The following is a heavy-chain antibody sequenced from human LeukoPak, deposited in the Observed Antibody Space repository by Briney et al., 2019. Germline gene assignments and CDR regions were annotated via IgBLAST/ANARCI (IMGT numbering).Heavy chain of an antibody. Sequence: SETLSLTCAVYGGSFSGYYWSWIRQPPGKGLEWIGYIYYSGSTNYNPSLKSRVTISVDTSKNQFSLKLSSVTAADTAVYYCARDPYGDLYFDYWGQGTLVTVSS. CDR3: ARDPYGDLYFDY. CDR2: IYYSGST. CDR1: GGSFSGYY. V-gene: IGHV4-59*01. J-gene: IGHJ4*02. D-gene: IGHD4-17*01.